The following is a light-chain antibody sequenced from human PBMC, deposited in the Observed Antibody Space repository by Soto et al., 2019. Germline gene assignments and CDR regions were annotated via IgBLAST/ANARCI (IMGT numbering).Light chain of an antibody. CDR2: DTS. CDR3: QQHYITPWT. V-gene: IGKV3-20*01. Sequence: EIVLTQSPGTLSLSPGERATLSCRASQSVSNNYLAWYQQKPGQAPRLLIYDTSSRATGIPDRFSGSGSGTDFTLTISSLQSEDFATYYCQQHYITPWTFGQGTKVDIK. J-gene: IGKJ1*01. CDR1: QSVSNNY.